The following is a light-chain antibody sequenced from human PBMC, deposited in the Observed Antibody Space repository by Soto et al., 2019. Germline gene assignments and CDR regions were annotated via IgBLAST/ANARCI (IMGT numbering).Light chain of an antibody. CDR2: DAS. Sequence: DIQMTQSPSSLSASVGDRVTITCQASQDISNYFNWYQQKPGKAPKLLIYDASNLEPGLPSRFSGSGSGTDFTFTISSLQPEDVATYYCQYLNSHPLSFGGGTKVDI. CDR3: QYLNSHPLS. CDR1: QDISNY. V-gene: IGKV1-33*01. J-gene: IGKJ4*01.